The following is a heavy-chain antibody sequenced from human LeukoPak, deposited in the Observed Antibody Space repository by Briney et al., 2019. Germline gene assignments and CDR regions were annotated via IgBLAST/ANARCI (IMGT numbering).Heavy chain of an antibody. V-gene: IGHV7-4-1*02. Sequence: GASVKVSCKASRYTFTSYAMNWVRQAPGQGLEWMGWINTNTGNPTYAQGFTGRFVFSLDTSVSTAYLQISSLKAEDTAVYYCARDWVSSGWPRHFDYWGQGTLVTVSS. CDR2: INTNTGNP. CDR1: RYTFTSYA. D-gene: IGHD6-19*01. CDR3: ARDWVSSGWPRHFDY. J-gene: IGHJ4*02.